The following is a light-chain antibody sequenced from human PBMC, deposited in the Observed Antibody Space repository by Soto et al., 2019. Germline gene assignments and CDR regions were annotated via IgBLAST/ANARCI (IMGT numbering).Light chain of an antibody. CDR1: PSDIGAYNY. V-gene: IGLV2-14*03. Sequence: QSALTQPASVSGSPGQSITISCSGTPSDIGAYNYVSWYQHLPGKAPKVIIYDVTNRPSGVSIRFSGSKSGTTASLTISGLQAEDEANYYCGSYTISSTLMIFGGGTQLTVL. CDR3: GSYTISSTLMI. CDR2: DVT. J-gene: IGLJ2*01.